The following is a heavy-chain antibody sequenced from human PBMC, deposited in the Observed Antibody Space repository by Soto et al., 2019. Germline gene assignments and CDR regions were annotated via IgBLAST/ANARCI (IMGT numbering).Heavy chain of an antibody. CDR2: IYHSGRT. CDR1: GGSITTTNW. J-gene: IGHJ5*02. V-gene: IGHV4-4*02. CDR3: ARRAVAGTSWFDP. Sequence: SETLSLTCAVSGGSITTTNWWNWVRQPPGKGLEWIGEIYHSGRTNFNPSLKSRVTISIDRSKNQVSLKLSSVTAADTAVYYCARRAVAGTSWFDPWGQGXQVTVYS. D-gene: IGHD6-19*01.